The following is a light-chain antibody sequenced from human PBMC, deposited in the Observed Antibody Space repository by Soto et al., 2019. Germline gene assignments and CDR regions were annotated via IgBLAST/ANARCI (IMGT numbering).Light chain of an antibody. CDR2: DAS. J-gene: IGKJ4*01. Sequence: ESVLTQSPATLSLSPGERATLSCRASPSVSNSVAWYQHKPGQAPRLLIYDASNMSTGVPSRFSGSGSGTDFTLTIISLAPEDVSVYYCQQHNKWPPVTFGGGTRVEIK. V-gene: IGKV3-11*01. CDR1: PSVSNS. CDR3: QQHNKWPPVT.